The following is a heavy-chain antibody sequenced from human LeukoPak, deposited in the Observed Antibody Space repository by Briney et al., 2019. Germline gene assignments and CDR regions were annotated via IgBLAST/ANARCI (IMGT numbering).Heavy chain of an antibody. D-gene: IGHD5-12*01. CDR3: ARVATTTNPPQRPFDY. J-gene: IGHJ4*02. CDR2: IYYSGST. CDR1: GYSISSGYY. Sequence: SETLSLTCAVSGYSISSGYYWGWIRQPPGKGLEWIGSIYYSGSTYYNPSLKSRVTVSVDTSKNQFSLKLSSVTAADTAVYYCARVATTTNPPQRPFDYWGQGTLVTV. V-gene: IGHV4-38-2*01.